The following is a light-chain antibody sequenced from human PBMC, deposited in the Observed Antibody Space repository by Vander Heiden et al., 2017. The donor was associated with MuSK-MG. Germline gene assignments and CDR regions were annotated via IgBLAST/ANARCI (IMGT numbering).Light chain of an antibody. CDR1: SGINVGTYS. CDR2: YKSDSDK. V-gene: IGLV5-45*02. Sequence: QAVLTQPSSLSASPGASASLTCTLRSGINVGTYSIYWYQQKPGSPPQYRLRYKSDSDKHQGSGVPSRFSGSKDASANAGILLISGLQSDDEADYYCLIWHSNAWVFSGGTKLTVL. J-gene: IGLJ3*02. CDR3: LIWHSNAWV.